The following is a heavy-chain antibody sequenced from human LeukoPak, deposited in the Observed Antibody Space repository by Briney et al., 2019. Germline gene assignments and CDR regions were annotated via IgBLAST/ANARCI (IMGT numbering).Heavy chain of an antibody. J-gene: IGHJ6*02. D-gene: IGHD2-15*01. CDR1: GFTFTSYS. Sequence: PGGSLRLPCAASGFTFTSYSMNWVRQAPGEGLEWVSSISSSSTYIYYADSVKGRFTISRDNTKNSLYLQMNSLRAEDTAVYYCAKGVIVVVVAATYYYYGMDVWGQGTTVTVSS. V-gene: IGHV3-21*01. CDR3: AKGVIVVVVAATYYYYGMDV. CDR2: ISSSSTYI.